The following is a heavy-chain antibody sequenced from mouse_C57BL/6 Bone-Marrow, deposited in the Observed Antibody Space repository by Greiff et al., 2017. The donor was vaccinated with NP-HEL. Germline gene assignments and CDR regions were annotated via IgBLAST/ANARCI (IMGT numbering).Heavy chain of an antibody. CDR1: GYTFTEYT. V-gene: IGHV1-62-2*01. CDR3: ARHEDEELRLRPWFAY. D-gene: IGHD3-2*02. Sequence: QVQLKQSGAELVKPGASVKLSCKASGYTFTEYTIHWVKQRSGQGLEWIGWFYPGSGSIKYNEKFKDKATLTADKSSSTVYMELSRLTSEDSAVYFCARHEDEELRLRPWFAYWGQGTLVTVSA. CDR2: FYPGSGSI. J-gene: IGHJ3*01.